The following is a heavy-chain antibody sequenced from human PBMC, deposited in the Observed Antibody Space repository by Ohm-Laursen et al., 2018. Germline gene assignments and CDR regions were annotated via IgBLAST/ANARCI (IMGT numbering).Heavy chain of an antibody. CDR3: ARDPQFDP. Sequence: ATVKISCNASGYTFTGYFIHWVRQAPGQGLEYMGRINPDNGHIKSAEKFQAKVTMTTDISTNTAYVELRNLTFDDTAMYYCARDPQFDPWGQGTQVTVSS. CDR2: INPDNGHI. J-gene: IGHJ5*02. CDR1: GYTFTGYF. V-gene: IGHV1-18*04.